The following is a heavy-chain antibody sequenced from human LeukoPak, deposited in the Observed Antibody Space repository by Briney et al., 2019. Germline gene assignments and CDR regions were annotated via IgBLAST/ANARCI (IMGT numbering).Heavy chain of an antibody. D-gene: IGHD5-24*01. CDR2: IRYDGSKK. CDR3: ARKNRDPDV. CDR1: GFSFSSYG. V-gene: IGHV3-30*02. J-gene: IGHJ6*04. Sequence: GGSLRLSCAGSGFSFSSYGMHWVRQAPGKGLEWVAFIRYDGSKKFYADSVKGRFTISRDNAKNSLYLQMNSLRAEDTAVYYCARKNRDPDVWGKGTTVTISS.